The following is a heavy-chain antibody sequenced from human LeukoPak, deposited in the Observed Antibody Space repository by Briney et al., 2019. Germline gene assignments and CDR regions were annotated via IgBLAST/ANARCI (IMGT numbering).Heavy chain of an antibody. Sequence: EGSLRLSCAASGFTFSSYWMSWVRQAPGKGLEWVANIKQDGSEKYYVDSVKGRFTISRDNAKNSLYLQTNSLRAEDTAVYYCARDCSGGSCYLLDYWGQGTLVTVSS. CDR1: GFTFSSYW. V-gene: IGHV3-7*01. J-gene: IGHJ4*02. CDR2: IKQDGSEK. D-gene: IGHD2-15*01. CDR3: ARDCSGGSCYLLDY.